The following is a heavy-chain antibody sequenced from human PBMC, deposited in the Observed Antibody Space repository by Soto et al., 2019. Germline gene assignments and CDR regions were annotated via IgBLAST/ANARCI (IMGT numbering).Heavy chain of an antibody. Sequence: VGSLRLSYAASGFTFSSYAMSWVRQAPGKGLEWVSAISGSGGSTYYADSVKGRFTTSRDNSKNTLYLQMNSLRAEDTAVYYCAKDVTMIVVAASPRLDVWGQGTTVTVSS. CDR1: GFTFSSYA. CDR3: AKDVTMIVVAASPRLDV. D-gene: IGHD3-22*01. V-gene: IGHV3-23*01. J-gene: IGHJ6*02. CDR2: ISGSGGST.